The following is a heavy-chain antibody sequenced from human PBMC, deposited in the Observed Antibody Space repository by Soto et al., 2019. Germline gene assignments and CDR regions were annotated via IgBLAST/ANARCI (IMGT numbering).Heavy chain of an antibody. Sequence: GESLKISCQASGYSFTAYWITWVRQMPGKGLERMATIDPSDSYVDYSPSFRGHVTFSVDRSITTVYLQWNSLKASDSAMYFCTRRASSSFYHFDFWGQGALVTVSS. D-gene: IGHD2-2*01. CDR2: IDPSDSYV. CDR3: TRRASSSFYHFDF. CDR1: GYSFTAYW. J-gene: IGHJ4*02. V-gene: IGHV5-10-1*01.